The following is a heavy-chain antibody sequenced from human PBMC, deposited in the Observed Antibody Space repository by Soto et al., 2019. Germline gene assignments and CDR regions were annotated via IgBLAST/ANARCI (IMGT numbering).Heavy chain of an antibody. J-gene: IGHJ6*02. D-gene: IGHD3-3*01. CDR3: ARLLTWSAYEYGYGMDV. CDR1: GYTFIGYY. V-gene: IGHV1-2*02. Sequence: ASVKVSCKASGYTFIGYYMHWVRQAPGQGLEWMGWINPNSGGTNYAQKFQGRVTMTRDTSISTAYTELSRLRSDDTAVYYCARLLTWSAYEYGYGMDVWGQGTTVTVSS. CDR2: INPNSGGT.